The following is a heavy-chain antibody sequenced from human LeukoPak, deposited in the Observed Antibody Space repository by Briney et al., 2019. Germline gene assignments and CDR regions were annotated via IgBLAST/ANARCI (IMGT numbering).Heavy chain of an antibody. CDR1: GFTFSSYS. CDR3: ARGPDSGDFWSGNCYYYMDV. Sequence: GGSLRLSCAASGFTFSSYSMNWVRQAPGKGLEWVSSISSSSSYIYYADSVKGRFTISRDNAKNSLYLQMNSLRAEDTAVYYCARGPDSGDFWSGNCYYYMDVWGKGTTVTVSS. CDR2: ISSSSSYI. D-gene: IGHD3-3*01. V-gene: IGHV3-21*01. J-gene: IGHJ6*03.